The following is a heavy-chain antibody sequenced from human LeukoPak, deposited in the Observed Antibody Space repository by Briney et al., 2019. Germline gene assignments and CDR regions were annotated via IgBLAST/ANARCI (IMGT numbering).Heavy chain of an antibody. Sequence: GSMRLSCAASGFTFSSYSMNWVRQAPGKGLEWIGYIYDTGSTNYNPSLKSRVTISVDTSKNQFSLKLSSVTAADTAVYYCARESYYYDSSGYTFDFWGQGTLVTVSS. CDR1: GFTFSSYS. CDR3: ARESYYYDSSGYTFDF. J-gene: IGHJ4*02. CDR2: IYDTGST. D-gene: IGHD3-22*01. V-gene: IGHV4-59*01.